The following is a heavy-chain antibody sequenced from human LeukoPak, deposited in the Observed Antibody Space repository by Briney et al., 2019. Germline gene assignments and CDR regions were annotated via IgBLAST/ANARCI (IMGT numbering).Heavy chain of an antibody. CDR1: GFTFSSHA. CDR3: ANEIRPNDY. J-gene: IGHJ4*02. V-gene: IGHV3-23*05. D-gene: IGHD4/OR15-4a*01. CDR2: IDISGDST. Sequence: GGSLRLSCVVSGFTFSSHAMCWVRQAPGRGLEWVSSIDISGDSTSYADSVKGRFTISRDNPKNTLLLQMDSLRAEDSAIYYCANEIRPNDYWGQGTLVTVSS.